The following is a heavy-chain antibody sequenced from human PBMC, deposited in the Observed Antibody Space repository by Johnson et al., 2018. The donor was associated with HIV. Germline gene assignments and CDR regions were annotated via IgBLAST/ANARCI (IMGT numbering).Heavy chain of an antibody. CDR2: ISYDGSNK. J-gene: IGHJ3*02. Sequence: QVQLVESGGGVVQSGRSLRLSCAASGFTFSSYAMHWVRQAPGKGLEWVAVISYDGSNKYYADSVKGRFTISRDNSKNTLYLQMNSLRAEDTAVYYCARDRKPQVAARLNAFDIWGQGTMVTVSS. CDR1: GFTFSSYA. D-gene: IGHD6-6*01. CDR3: ARDRKPQVAARLNAFDI. V-gene: IGHV3-30-3*01.